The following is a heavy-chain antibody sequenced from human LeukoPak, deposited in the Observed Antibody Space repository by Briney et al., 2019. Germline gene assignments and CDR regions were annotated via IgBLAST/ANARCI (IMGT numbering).Heavy chain of an antibody. CDR3: ARMRVVGATDGMDV. Sequence: PGESLKISCQGSGYSFINYWIGWVRQMHGKGLEWMGIIYPGDSDTRYSPSFQGQVTISADKSITTAYLQWRSLKASDTAIYYCARMRVVGATDGMDVRGKGTTVTVSS. V-gene: IGHV5-51*01. CDR1: GYSFINYW. J-gene: IGHJ6*04. CDR2: IYPGDSDT. D-gene: IGHD2-15*01.